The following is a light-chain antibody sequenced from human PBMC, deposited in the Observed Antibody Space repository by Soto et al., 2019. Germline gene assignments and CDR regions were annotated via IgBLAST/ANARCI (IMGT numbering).Light chain of an antibody. Sequence: QSALPQPASVSGSPGQSITISCAGTSSDVGGYKYVSWYQQHPGKAPKLMIYEVSNRPSGVSNRFSGSKSGNTASLTISGLQAEYEADYYCNSYTSTYTGVFGTGTKLTVL. CDR3: NSYTSTYTGV. CDR1: SSDVGGYKY. J-gene: IGLJ1*01. V-gene: IGLV2-14*01. CDR2: EVS.